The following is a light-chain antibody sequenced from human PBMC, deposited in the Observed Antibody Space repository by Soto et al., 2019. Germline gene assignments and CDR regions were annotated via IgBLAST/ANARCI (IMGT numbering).Light chain of an antibody. V-gene: IGLV2-23*01. CDR1: SSDVGSYNF. Sequence: QSVLTQPASVSGSPGQTITISCTGTSSDVGSYNFVSWYQQHPGKAHKLLINEDTKRPSGVSNRFSGSKSGNTASLTISGLQAEDEADYSCCSYARSSRVFGGGTKLTVL. CDR3: CSYARSSRV. CDR2: EDT. J-gene: IGLJ3*02.